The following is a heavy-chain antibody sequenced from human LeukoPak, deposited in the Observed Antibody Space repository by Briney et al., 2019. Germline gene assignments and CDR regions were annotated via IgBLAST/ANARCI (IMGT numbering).Heavy chain of an antibody. CDR2: ISPIFGTA. Sequence: SVKVSCKASGGTFSSYAISWVRQAPGQGLEWMGGISPIFGTANYAQKLQGRVTMTTDTSTSTAYMELRSLRSDDTAVYYCARVDEDGFDYWGQGTLVTVSS. J-gene: IGHJ4*02. V-gene: IGHV1-69*05. CDR1: GGTFSSYA. CDR3: ARVDEDGFDY.